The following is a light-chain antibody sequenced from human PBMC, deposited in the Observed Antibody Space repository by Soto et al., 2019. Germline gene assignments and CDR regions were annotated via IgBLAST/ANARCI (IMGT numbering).Light chain of an antibody. CDR1: QSISSW. CDR3: QQYNSYWT. Sequence: DIQMTQPPSTLSASVGDRVTITCRASQSISSWLAWYQQKPGKAPKLLIYKASSLESGVPSRFSGSGSGTEFTLTISSLQPDDFATYYCQQYNSYWTFXQGTKVDIK. V-gene: IGKV1-5*03. CDR2: KAS. J-gene: IGKJ1*01.